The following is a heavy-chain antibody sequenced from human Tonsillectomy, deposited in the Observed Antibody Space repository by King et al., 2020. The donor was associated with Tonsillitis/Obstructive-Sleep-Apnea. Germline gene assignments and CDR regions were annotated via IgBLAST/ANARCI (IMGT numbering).Heavy chain of an antibody. D-gene: IGHD5-18*01. V-gene: IGHV3-11*06. CDR1: GFTFSDYY. Sequence: VQLVESGGGLVKPGGSLRLSCAASGFTFSDYYMSWIRQAPGKGLEWVSYISSSSNFTNYVDSVKGRFTISRDNAKNSLYLQMNSLRAEDTAVYYCARDRYSYGSYYYYGMDVWGQGTTVTVSS. CDR3: ARDRYSYGSYYYYGMDV. CDR2: ISSSSNFT. J-gene: IGHJ6*02.